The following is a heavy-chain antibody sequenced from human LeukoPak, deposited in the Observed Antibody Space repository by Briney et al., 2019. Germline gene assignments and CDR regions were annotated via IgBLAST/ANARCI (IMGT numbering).Heavy chain of an antibody. V-gene: IGHV4-61*02. D-gene: IGHD3-3*01. CDR1: GGSISSGSYY. Sequence: SETLSLTCTVSGGSISSGSYYWSWIRQPAGKGLEWIGRIYTSGSTNYNPSLKSRVTMSVDTSKNQFSLKLSSVTAADTAVYYCAREQRNYDFWSGYDYWGQGTLVTVSS. CDR2: IYTSGST. J-gene: IGHJ4*02. CDR3: AREQRNYDFWSGYDY.